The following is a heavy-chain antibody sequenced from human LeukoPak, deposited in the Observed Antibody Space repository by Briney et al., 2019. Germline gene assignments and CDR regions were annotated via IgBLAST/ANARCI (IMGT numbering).Heavy chain of an antibody. J-gene: IGHJ1*01. CDR3: AILGPPADC. V-gene: IGHV6-1*01. D-gene: IGHD3/OR15-3a*01. CDR1: GDSLSSKSAA. CDR2: TYYRYKWNN. Sequence: SQTLSLTCAISGDSLSSKSAAWHWLRQSPSRGLEWLGRTYYRYKWNNEYAVSLKGRITINPDISKNQFSLQLNSVTPEDTAVYYCAILGPPADCWGQGTLVTVSS.